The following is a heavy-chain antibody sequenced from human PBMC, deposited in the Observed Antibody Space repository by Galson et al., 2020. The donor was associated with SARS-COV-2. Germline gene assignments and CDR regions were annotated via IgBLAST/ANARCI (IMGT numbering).Heavy chain of an antibody. CDR3: AKDRPEVIWFGESSYYFDY. Sequence: GGSLRLSCAASGFIFSNYAMSWVRQALGKGLEWVSSISGAGGSTYYADSVKGRFTISRDNSKNTLYVQMNSLRAEDTAVYYCAKDRPEVIWFGESSYYFDYWGQGTLVTVSS. D-gene: IGHD3-10*01. CDR1: GFIFSNYA. J-gene: IGHJ4*02. V-gene: IGHV3-23*01. CDR2: ISGAGGST.